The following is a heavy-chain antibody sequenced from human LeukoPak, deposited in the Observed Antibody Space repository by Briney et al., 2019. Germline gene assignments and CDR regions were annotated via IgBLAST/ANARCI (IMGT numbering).Heavy chain of an antibody. V-gene: IGHV3-7*01. CDR1: GFTFDDHG. Sequence: GGSLRLSCAASGFTFDDHGMNWVRQAPGKGLEWVAKINQDGDEKYYVGSVQGRFTISRDNANASVFLKLSSLRAEDTGVYYCARAEVEGSWSTFHYFYGMDVWGQGTTVTVSS. CDR3: ARAEVEGSWSTFHYFYGMDV. J-gene: IGHJ6*02. CDR2: INQDGDEK. D-gene: IGHD6-13*01.